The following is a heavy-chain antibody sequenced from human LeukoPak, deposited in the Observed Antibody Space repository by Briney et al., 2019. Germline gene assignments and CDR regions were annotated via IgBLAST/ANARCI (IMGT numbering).Heavy chain of an antibody. D-gene: IGHD3-3*01. V-gene: IGHV1-69*05. J-gene: IGHJ4*02. CDR2: IIPIFGTA. CDR3: ASPLLGWSGYFFY. CDR1: GGTFSSYA. Sequence: ASVTVSCTASGGTFSSYAISWVRQAPGQGLEWMGGIIPIFGTANYAQKFQGRVTITTDESTSTAYMELSSLRSEDTAVYYCASPLLGWSGYFFYWGQGTLVTVSS.